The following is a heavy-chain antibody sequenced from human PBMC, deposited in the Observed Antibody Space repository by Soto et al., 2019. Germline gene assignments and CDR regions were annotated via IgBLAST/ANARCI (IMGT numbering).Heavy chain of an antibody. CDR1: GGSFSGYY. Sequence: QVQLQQWGAGLLKPSETLSLTCAVYGGSFSGYYWSWIRQPPGKGLEWIGEINHSGSTNYNPSLKSRDTIPVDTSKNQFSLKLSSVTAADTAVYYCAVRGYSYVFDPWGQGTLVTVSS. CDR3: AVRGYSYVFDP. J-gene: IGHJ5*02. D-gene: IGHD5-18*01. V-gene: IGHV4-34*01. CDR2: INHSGST.